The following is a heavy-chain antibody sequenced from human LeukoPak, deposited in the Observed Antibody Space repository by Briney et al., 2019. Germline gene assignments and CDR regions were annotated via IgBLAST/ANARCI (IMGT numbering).Heavy chain of an antibody. CDR1: GFTFRNHA. D-gene: IGHD3-9*01. V-gene: IGHV3-23*01. CDR3: ARDVQYDILTDWEAHYLDY. Sequence: GGSLRLSCAVSGFTFRNHAMNWVRQAPGKGLEWVSGIRGSGDRTYYADFVKGRFSISRDKPMDSLYLQMNSLRAEDTAIYYCARDVQYDILTDWEAHYLDYWGQGTLVTVSS. CDR2: IRGSGDRT. J-gene: IGHJ4*02.